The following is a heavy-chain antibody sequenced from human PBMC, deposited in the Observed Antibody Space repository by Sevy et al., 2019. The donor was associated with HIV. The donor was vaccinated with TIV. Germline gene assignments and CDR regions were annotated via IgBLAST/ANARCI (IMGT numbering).Heavy chain of an antibody. V-gene: IGHV3-21*01. J-gene: IGHJ6*02. D-gene: IGHD4-17*01. CDR2: ISSSSYI. CDR1: GFTFSSYS. Sequence: GGSLRLSCAASGFTFSSYSMNWVRQAPGKGLEWVSSISSSSYIYYADSVKGRFTISRDNAKNSLYLQMNSLRAEDTAVYYCARVYGDYGYYYYYYGMDVWGQGTTVTVSS. CDR3: ARVYGDYGYYYYYYGMDV.